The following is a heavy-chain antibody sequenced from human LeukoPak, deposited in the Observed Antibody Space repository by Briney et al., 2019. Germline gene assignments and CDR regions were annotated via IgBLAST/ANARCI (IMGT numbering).Heavy chain of an antibody. CDR3: ARDRGEAVAYYYYYYMDV. CDR2: INPNSGGT. J-gene: IGHJ6*03. D-gene: IGHD6-19*01. CDR1: GYTFTGYY. V-gene: IGHV1-2*02. Sequence: GASVKVSCKASGYTFTGYYMHWVRQAPGQGLEWMGWINPNSGGTNYAQKFQGRVTMTRDTSISTAYMELSRLRSDDTAVYYCARDRGEAVAYYYYYYMDVWGKGTTVTISS.